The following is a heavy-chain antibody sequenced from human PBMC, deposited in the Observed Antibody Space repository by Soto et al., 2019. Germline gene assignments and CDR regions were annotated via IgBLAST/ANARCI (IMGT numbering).Heavy chain of an antibody. Sequence: QVQLQQWGAGLLKPSETLSLKCAVTGGSLNGYYWSWIRQPPGKGLEWIGEVKDGGHTNYSPSLRGRVTISSDTSNNQFSLRLNSVTAADTGVYYCARGQEGVVATHWDHGSLVTVSS. V-gene: IGHV4-34*01. CDR3: ARGQEGVVATH. J-gene: IGHJ4*01. CDR1: GGSLNGYY. CDR2: VKDGGHT. D-gene: IGHD5-12*01.